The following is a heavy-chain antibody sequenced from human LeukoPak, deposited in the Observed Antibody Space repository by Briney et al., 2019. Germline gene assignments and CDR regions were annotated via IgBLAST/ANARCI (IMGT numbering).Heavy chain of an antibody. J-gene: IGHJ4*02. V-gene: IGHV4-59*08. CDR3: ARHPEAYYYDSSGYFDY. Sequence: SETLSLTCTVSGGSISSYYWSWIRQPPGKGLEWIGYIYYSGSTNYNPSLKSRVTISVDTSKNQFSLKLSSVTAADTAVYYCARHPEAYYYDSSGYFDYWGQGTPVTVSS. CDR2: IYYSGST. CDR1: GGSISSYY. D-gene: IGHD3-22*01.